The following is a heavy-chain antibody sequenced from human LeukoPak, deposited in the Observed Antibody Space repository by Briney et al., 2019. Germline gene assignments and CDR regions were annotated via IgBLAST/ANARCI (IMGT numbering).Heavy chain of an antibody. CDR3: AKAANYYDSSGYPDY. Sequence: QVGGSLRLSCAASGFTFGTYAMSWVRQAPGKGLEWVSTISASGGSTYYADSVKGRFTISRDNSKNTLSLQMNTLRVEDTAIYYCAKAANYYDSSGYPDYWGQGTLVTVSS. CDR2: ISASGGST. V-gene: IGHV3-23*01. D-gene: IGHD3-22*01. CDR1: GFTFGTYA. J-gene: IGHJ4*02.